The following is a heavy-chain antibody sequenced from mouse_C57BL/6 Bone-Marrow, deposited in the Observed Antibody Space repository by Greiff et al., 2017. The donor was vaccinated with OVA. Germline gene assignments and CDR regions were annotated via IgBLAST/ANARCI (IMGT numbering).Heavy chain of an antibody. V-gene: IGHV1-50*01. CDR2: IDPSDSYT. CDR1: GFNIKDDY. CDR3: ARGGLRRKAWFAY. J-gene: IGHJ3*01. Sequence: VHLVESGAELVRPGASVKLSCTASGFNIKDDYMHWVKQRPGQGLEWIGEIDPSDSYTNYNQKFKGKATLTVDTSSSTAYMQLSSLTSEDAAVYYCARGGLRRKAWFAYWGQGTLVTVSA. D-gene: IGHD2-4*01.